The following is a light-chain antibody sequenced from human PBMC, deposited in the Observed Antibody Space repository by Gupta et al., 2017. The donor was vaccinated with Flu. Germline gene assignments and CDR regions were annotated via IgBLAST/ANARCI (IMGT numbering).Light chain of an antibody. CDR3: QQDNSVPIT. V-gene: IGKV4-1*01. CDR1: QSLLAVSNNNNY. Sequence: DIVMTQSSDSLAVSLGERATINCKSSQSLLAVSNNNNYLAWFQQKSGQPPQLLIYWASTGECGVPDRFSGRGSGTEFTLTITSQQDEDVAVYYCQQDNSVPITFGRGTKVDIK. J-gene: IGKJ4*01. CDR2: WAS.